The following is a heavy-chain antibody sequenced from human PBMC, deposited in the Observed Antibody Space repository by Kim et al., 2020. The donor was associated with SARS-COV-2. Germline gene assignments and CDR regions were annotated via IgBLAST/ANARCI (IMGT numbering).Heavy chain of an antibody. J-gene: IGHJ3*02. D-gene: IGHD5-12*01. V-gene: IGHV3-30*01. CDR3: ARAQWGGYNGAFDI. Sequence: ADSVKGRFTISRDNSKNTLYLQMNSLRAEDTAVYYCARAQWGGYNGAFDIWAKGQWSPSLQ.